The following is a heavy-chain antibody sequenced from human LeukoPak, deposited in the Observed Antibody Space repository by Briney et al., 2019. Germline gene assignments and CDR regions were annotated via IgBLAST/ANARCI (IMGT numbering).Heavy chain of an antibody. CDR3: ARDAVWYYYDSSGYDHFDY. D-gene: IGHD3-22*01. Sequence: PGGSLRLSCAASGFTFSSCEMNWVRQAPGKGLEWVSYISSSGSTIYYADSVKGRFTISRGNAKNSLYLQMNSLRAEDTAVYYCARDAVWYYYDSSGYDHFDYWGQGTLVTVSS. CDR2: ISSSGSTI. J-gene: IGHJ4*02. CDR1: GFTFSSCE. V-gene: IGHV3-48*03.